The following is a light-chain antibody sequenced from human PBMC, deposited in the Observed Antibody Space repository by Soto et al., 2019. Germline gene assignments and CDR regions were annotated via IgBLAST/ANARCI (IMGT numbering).Light chain of an antibody. V-gene: IGKV3-20*01. CDR2: DAS. CDR1: QSVSSTS. J-gene: IGKJ1*01. Sequence: EIVLTQSPGTLSLSPGERATLSCRARQSVSSTSLAWYPKKPGHIPRLLIYDASGRAIDIPDRFSGSGSGTDFTLTISRLELEYSAVYYCQQDDTSPPTCGQGPKVEIK. CDR3: QQDDTSPPT.